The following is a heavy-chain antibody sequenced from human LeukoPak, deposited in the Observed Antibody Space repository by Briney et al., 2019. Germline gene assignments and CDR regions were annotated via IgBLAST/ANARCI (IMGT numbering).Heavy chain of an antibody. Sequence: GGSLRLSCAASGFTVSSNYMSWVRQAPGKGLEWVSSISSSSSYIYYADSVKGRFTISRDNAKNSLYLQMNSLRAEDTAVYYCARVATAAGLFDYWGQGTLVTVSS. CDR3: ARVATAAGLFDY. J-gene: IGHJ4*02. CDR2: ISSSSSYI. V-gene: IGHV3-21*01. CDR1: GFTVSSNY. D-gene: IGHD6-13*01.